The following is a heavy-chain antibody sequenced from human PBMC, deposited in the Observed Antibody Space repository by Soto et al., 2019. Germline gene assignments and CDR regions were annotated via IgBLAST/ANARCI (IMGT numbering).Heavy chain of an antibody. D-gene: IGHD3-10*01. V-gene: IGHV1-46*01. CDR2: INPSGGST. Sequence: QVQLVQSGAEVKKPGASVKVSCKASGYTFTSYYMNWVRQAPGQGLEWMGIINPSGGSTSYAQKFQGRVTMTRDTSTNTVYMELISLTSEDTAGYYCARARGFGENNWCDPWGQGTLVTVSS. CDR3: ARARGFGENNWCDP. CDR1: GYTFTSYY. J-gene: IGHJ5*02.